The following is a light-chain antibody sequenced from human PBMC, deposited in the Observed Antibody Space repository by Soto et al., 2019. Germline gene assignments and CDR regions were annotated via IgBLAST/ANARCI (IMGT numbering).Light chain of an antibody. Sequence: QSALTQPRSVSGSPGQSVTISCTGTSSDVGGYNYVSWYQQHPGKAPQLMIYDVSKRPSGVPDRFSGSKSGNTASLTISGLQAEDEADYYCCSYAGSYTLVFGGGTKRTVL. CDR2: DVS. V-gene: IGLV2-11*01. CDR3: CSYAGSYTLV. J-gene: IGLJ2*01. CDR1: SSDVGGYNY.